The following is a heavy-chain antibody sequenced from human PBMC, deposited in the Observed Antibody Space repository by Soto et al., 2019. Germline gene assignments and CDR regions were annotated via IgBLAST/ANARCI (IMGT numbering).Heavy chain of an antibody. D-gene: IGHD2-15*01. CDR3: ARGYCSGGSCYETNYYYYYGMDV. Sequence: SVKVSCNASGGTFSSYAISWVRQAPGQGLEWMGGIIPIFGTANYAQKFHGRVTITADESTSTAYMELSSLRSEDTAVYYCARGYCSGGSCYETNYYYYYGMDVWGQGTTVTVSS. CDR2: IIPIFGTA. CDR1: GGTFSSYA. V-gene: IGHV1-69*13. J-gene: IGHJ6*02.